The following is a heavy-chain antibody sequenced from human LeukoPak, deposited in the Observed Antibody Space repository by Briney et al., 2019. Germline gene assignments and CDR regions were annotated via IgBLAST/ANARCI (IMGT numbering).Heavy chain of an antibody. CDR3: ARATVVKYFDY. D-gene: IGHD4-23*01. Sequence: SETLSLTCAVYGGSFSGYYWSWIRQPPGKGLEWIGEINHSGSTNYNPSLKSRVTISVDTSKNQFSLKLSSVTAADTAVYYCARATVVKYFDYWGQGTLVTVSS. CDR1: GGSFSGYY. J-gene: IGHJ4*02. V-gene: IGHV4-34*01. CDR2: INHSGST.